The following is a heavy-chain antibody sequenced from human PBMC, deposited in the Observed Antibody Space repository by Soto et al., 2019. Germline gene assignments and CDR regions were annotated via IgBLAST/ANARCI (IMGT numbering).Heavy chain of an antibody. D-gene: IGHD2-21*01. J-gene: IGHJ4*02. Sequence: DSVKGCWKAFGYAFASYHIHLVRQAPGQGLEWLGIISPSNADTDYPQKFRGRVTLTRDTSTTTVYMELSSLTSDDTALYYCAREGNVGVNQMRYFDYWGQGTMVTVSS. CDR1: GYAFASYH. CDR2: ISPSNADT. V-gene: IGHV1-46*01. CDR3: AREGNVGVNQMRYFDY.